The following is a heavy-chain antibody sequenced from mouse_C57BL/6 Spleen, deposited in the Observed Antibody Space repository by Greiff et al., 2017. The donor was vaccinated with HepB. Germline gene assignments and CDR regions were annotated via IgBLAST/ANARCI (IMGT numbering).Heavy chain of an antibody. CDR1: GFTFSDYG. V-gene: IGHV5-17*01. Sequence: EVKVIESGGGLVKPGGSLKLSCAASGFTFSDYGMHWVRQAPEKGLEWVAYISSGSSTIYYADTVKGRFTISRDNAKNTLFLQMTSLRSEDTAMYYCARDYRFAYWGQGTLVTVSA. D-gene: IGHD2-13*01. J-gene: IGHJ3*01. CDR2: ISSGSSTI. CDR3: ARDYRFAY.